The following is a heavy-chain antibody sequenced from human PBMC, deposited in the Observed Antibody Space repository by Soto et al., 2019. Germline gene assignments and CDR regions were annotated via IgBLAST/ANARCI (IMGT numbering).Heavy chain of an antibody. CDR3: ARDHSTSSYSWFDP. Sequence: GASVKVSCKASGGTFSSYSITWVRQAPGQGLEWMGGIIPIFGTANYAQKFQGRVTITADESTSTAYMELSGLRSEDTALYYCARDHSTSSYSWFDPWGQGTLVTVSS. J-gene: IGHJ5*02. V-gene: IGHV1-69*13. CDR2: IIPIFGTA. CDR1: GGTFSSYS. D-gene: IGHD6-6*01.